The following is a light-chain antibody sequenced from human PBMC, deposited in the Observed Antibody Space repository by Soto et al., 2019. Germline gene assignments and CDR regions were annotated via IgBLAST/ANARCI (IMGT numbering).Light chain of an antibody. Sequence: EIVLTQSPATLSLSPGERATLSCRASQSVTTFLAWYQQKPGQAPRLLISDASDRATGIPARFSGSGSGTDFTLTISSLESEDFAVYYCQQYGSSPYTFGQGTKLEI. J-gene: IGKJ2*01. V-gene: IGKV3-11*01. CDR2: DAS. CDR1: QSVTTF. CDR3: QQYGSSPYT.